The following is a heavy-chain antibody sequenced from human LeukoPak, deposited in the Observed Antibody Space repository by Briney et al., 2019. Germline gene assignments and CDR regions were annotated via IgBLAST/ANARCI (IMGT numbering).Heavy chain of an antibody. D-gene: IGHD6-13*01. Sequence: PGGSLRLPCAASGFTFSSYAMSWVRQAPGKGLEWVSAISGSGGSTYYADSVKGRFTISRDNSKNTLYLQMNSLRAEDTAVYYCAKDHHIPGIAAADWGQGTLVTVSS. CDR2: ISGSGGST. CDR1: GFTFSSYA. CDR3: AKDHHIPGIAAAD. J-gene: IGHJ4*02. V-gene: IGHV3-23*01.